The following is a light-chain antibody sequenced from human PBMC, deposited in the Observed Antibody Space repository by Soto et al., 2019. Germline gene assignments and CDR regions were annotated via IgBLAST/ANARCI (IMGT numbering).Light chain of an antibody. CDR2: GAS. CDR1: QSVSGSY. J-gene: IGKJ2*01. CDR3: QQYGSSPPYT. V-gene: IGKV3-20*01. Sequence: EIVLTQSPGTLSLSPGEGATLSCRASQSVSGSYLAWYQQKPGQAPRPLIYGASNRATGVPDRFSGSESGTDFTLTIDRLEPEDFAVYYCQQYGSSPPYTFGQGTRLEIK.